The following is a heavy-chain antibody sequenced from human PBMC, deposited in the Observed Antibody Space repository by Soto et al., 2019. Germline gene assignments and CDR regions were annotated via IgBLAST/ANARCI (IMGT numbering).Heavy chain of an antibody. CDR2: INPSGGST. V-gene: IGHV1-46*03. J-gene: IGHJ4*02. D-gene: IGHD2-2*01. CDR3: ARAGSRYCSSTSCWFFDY. Sequence: ASVKVSCKASGYTFTSYGISWVRQAPGQGLEWMGIINPSGGSTSYAQKFQGRVTMTRDTSTSTVYMELSSLRSEDTAVYYCARAGSRYCSSTSCWFFDYWGQGTLVTVSS. CDR1: GYTFTSYG.